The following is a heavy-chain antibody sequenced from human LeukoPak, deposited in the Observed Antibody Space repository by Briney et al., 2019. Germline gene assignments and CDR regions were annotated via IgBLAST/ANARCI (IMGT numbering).Heavy chain of an antibody. Sequence: GGSLRLSCAASGFTFSSYSMNWVRQAPGKGLEWVSSISSSSSYIYYADSVKGRFTISRDNAKNSLYLQMNSLRAEDTAVYYCARVGYCSGGSCYAKSNYYGMDVWGKGTTVIVSS. CDR2: ISSSSSYI. J-gene: IGHJ6*04. D-gene: IGHD2-15*01. CDR1: GFTFSSYS. V-gene: IGHV3-21*01. CDR3: ARVGYCSGGSCYAKSNYYGMDV.